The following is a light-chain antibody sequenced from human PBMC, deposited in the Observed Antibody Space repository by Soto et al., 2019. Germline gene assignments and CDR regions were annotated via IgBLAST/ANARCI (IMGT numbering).Light chain of an antibody. J-gene: IGLJ3*02. CDR3: SSYVSRITPRV. CDR2: EVS. CDR1: SSDVGGYNY. Sequence: QSALTQPASVSGSPGQSITISCTGTSSDVGGYNYVSWYQQHPGKVPKLMIYEVSNRPPGVSNRFSGSKSGNTASLTISGLQAEDEADYYCSSYVSRITPRVFGGGTKLTVL. V-gene: IGLV2-14*01.